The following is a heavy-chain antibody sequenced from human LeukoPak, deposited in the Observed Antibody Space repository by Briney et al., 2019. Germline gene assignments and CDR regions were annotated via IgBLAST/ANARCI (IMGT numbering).Heavy chain of an antibody. CDR2: IYPGDSDT. J-gene: IGHJ1*01. D-gene: IGHD2-15*01. Sequence: PGGSLRLSCAASGFTFSSYSMNWVRQAPGKGLEWMGIIYPGDSDTRYSPSFQGQVTISADKSISTAYLQWSSLKASDTAMYYCARVGCSGGSCYEYFQHWGQGTLVTVSS. CDR1: GFTFSSYS. V-gene: IGHV5-51*01. CDR3: ARVGCSGGSCYEYFQH.